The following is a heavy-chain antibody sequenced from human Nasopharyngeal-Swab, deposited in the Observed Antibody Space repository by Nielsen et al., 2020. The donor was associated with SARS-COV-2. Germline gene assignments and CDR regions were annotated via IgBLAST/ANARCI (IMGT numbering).Heavy chain of an antibody. CDR3: ARGHRSISMIVVVIATAHYYFDS. V-gene: IGHV4-34*01. J-gene: IGHJ4*02. CDR2: INHSGTT. CDR1: GWSFSGYY. Sequence: SETLSLTCAVYGWSFSGYYWSWVRQPPGKGLEWMGEINHSGTTNYNPYLKSRVNISSEKSKNQFSLKLSSVTAADTAVYYCARGHRSISMIVVVIATAHYYFDSWGRGTLVTVTS. D-gene: IGHD3-22*01.